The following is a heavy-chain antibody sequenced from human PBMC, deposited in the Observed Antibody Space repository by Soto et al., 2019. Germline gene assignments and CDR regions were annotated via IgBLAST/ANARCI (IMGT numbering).Heavy chain of an antibody. J-gene: IGHJ4*02. CDR1: GFTFSSYS. Sequence: EVQLVESGGGLVKPGGSLRLSCAASGFTFSSYSMNWVRQAPGKGLEWVSSISSSSSYIYYADSVKGRFTISSDNAKNSLYLQMNSLRAEATAVYYCAREIRVSSWPFDYWGQGTLVTVSS. D-gene: IGHD6-13*01. CDR3: AREIRVSSWPFDY. V-gene: IGHV3-21*01. CDR2: ISSSSSYI.